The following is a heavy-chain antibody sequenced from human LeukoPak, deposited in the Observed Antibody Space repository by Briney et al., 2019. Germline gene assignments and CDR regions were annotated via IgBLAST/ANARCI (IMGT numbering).Heavy chain of an antibody. V-gene: IGHV3-64*01. J-gene: IGHJ4*02. Sequence: GGSLRLSCAASGFTFSSYAMRWVRQAPGKGLEYVSAISSNGGSTYYANSVKGRFTISRDNSKNTLYLQMGSLRAEDMAVYYCARVGRGYSYGYLGLDYWGQGTLVTVSS. CDR3: ARVGRGYSYGYLGLDY. CDR2: ISSNGGST. CDR1: GFTFSSYA. D-gene: IGHD5-18*01.